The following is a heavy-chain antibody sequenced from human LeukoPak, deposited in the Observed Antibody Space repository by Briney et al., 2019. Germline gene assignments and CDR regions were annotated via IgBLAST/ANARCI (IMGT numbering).Heavy chain of an antibody. CDR1: GFTFSNCP. D-gene: IGHD4-23*01. V-gene: IGHV3-23*01. CDR2: ISGSGANT. CDR3: AKERVVGETGTVGFDF. Sequence: GGSLRLFCVASGFTFSNCPMSWVRQAPGQGLEWVTAISGSGANTYYSDSVKGRFTVSRDNSRNTLYVQMNNLRADDTAVYYCAKERVVGETGTVGFDFWGQGALVTVSS. J-gene: IGHJ4*02.